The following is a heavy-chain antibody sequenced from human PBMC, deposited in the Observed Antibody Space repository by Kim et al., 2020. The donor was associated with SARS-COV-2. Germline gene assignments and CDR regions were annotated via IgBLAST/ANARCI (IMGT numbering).Heavy chain of an antibody. CDR1: GTGFRDFW. V-gene: IGHV3-15*05. CDR2: IKSKGSGGTT. J-gene: IGHJ3*01. D-gene: IGHD3-10*01. CDR3: DTDVPHSGWGAYYL. Sequence: GGSLRLSCVVSGTGFRDFWMSWVRQAPGKGLEWIGVIKSKGSGGTTDYSAPVKGRFTLSRDDSKNTVYLQMNNLKTEDTAIYYCDTDVPHSGWGAYYLWGQGTKVTVSS.